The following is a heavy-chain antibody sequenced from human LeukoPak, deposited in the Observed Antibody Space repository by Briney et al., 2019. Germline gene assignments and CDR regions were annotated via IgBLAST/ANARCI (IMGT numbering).Heavy chain of an antibody. CDR3: ARARYSDF. CDR2: IKEDGSEK. Sequence: GGSLRLSCVASGFAFSNYWMTWVRQAPGKGLEWVANIKEDGSEKNYADSVKGRFTISRDNAKNSLYLQMNSLRGEDTAVYYCARARYSDFWGQGTLVTVSS. J-gene: IGHJ4*02. V-gene: IGHV3-7*01. CDR1: GFAFSNYW.